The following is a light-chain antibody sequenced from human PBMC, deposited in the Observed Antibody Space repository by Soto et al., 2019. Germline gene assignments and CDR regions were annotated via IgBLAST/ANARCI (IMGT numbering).Light chain of an antibody. Sequence: DIQMTQSPSSLSASVGDRVTITCRGSQGIRNDLGWYQQKPGKAPKRXXYAASSLQSGVPSRFSGSGSGTDLTLTISSLQPEDFATYYCQQSYSPPTVTFGQGTRLEIK. CDR1: QGIRND. V-gene: IGKV1-39*01. CDR3: QQSYSPPTVT. CDR2: AAS. J-gene: IGKJ5*01.